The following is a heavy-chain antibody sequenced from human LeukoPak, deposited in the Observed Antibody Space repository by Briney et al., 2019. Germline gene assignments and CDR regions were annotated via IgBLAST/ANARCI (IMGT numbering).Heavy chain of an antibody. J-gene: IGHJ6*03. D-gene: IGHD1-1*01. CDR1: GASFSTNY. V-gene: IGHV4-59*01. CDR3: ARLYQQSKWKYYYYYMDV. CDR2: VFDSGST. Sequence: PSETLSLTCSVSGASFSTNYWSWIRHPPARRLEGIGNVFDSGSTNYNRSSKSRVTISVDTSTKQFSLRLSSVTAADTAVYYCARLYQQSKWKYYYYYMDVWGKGTAVTVSS.